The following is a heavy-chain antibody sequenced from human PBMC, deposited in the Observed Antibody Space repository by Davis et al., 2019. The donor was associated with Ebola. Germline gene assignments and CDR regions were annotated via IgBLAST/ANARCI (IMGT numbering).Heavy chain of an antibody. CDR1: GYSISGGFY. J-gene: IGHJ5*02. CDR2: VSHSGST. D-gene: IGHD1-14*01. CDR3: ARNSITKFNWLDP. V-gene: IGHV4-38-2*02. Sequence: MPGGSLRLSCTVSGYSISGGFYWGWIRRPPGKGLEWIGSVSHSGSTDYNPSLKSRVTISVDTSRNQFSLKMRSVTAADTAVYYCARNSITKFNWLDPWGQGALVTVSS.